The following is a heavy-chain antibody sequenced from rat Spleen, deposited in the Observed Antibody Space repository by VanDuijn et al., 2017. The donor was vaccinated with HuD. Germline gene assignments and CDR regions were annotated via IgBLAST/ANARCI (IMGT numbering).Heavy chain of an antibody. D-gene: IGHD3-4*01. J-gene: IGHJ2*01. CDR2: ISYDGSST. Sequence: EVQLVESGGGLVQPGRSLKLSCAASGFTFSNYYMAWVRQAPTKGLEWVATISYDGSSTYYRDSVKGRFTISRDNAKSTLYLQMDSLRSEDTATYYCAREAEKPCHYFDYWGQGVMVTVSS. CDR1: GFTFSNYY. CDR3: AREAEKPCHYFDY. V-gene: IGHV5-7*01.